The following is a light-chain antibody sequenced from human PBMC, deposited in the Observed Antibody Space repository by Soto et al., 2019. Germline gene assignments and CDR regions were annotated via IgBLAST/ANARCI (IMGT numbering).Light chain of an antibody. CDR2: DTD. CDR3: LLSYTGRLYV. V-gene: IGLV7-46*01. J-gene: IGLJ1*01. CDR1: TGPVTNGHF. Sequence: QAVVTQEPSLTVSPGGTVTLTCGSSTGPVTNGHFPYWFQQKPGQAPRPLIYDTDNKHSWTPARFSASLLGDKAALTLSGALPEDEADYYCLLSYTGRLYVFGPGTKHTVL.